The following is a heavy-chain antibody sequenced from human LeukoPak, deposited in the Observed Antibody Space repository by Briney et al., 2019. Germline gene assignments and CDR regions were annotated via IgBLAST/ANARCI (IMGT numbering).Heavy chain of an antibody. CDR1: GGPISSGGYY. J-gene: IGHJ4*02. CDR2: IYYSGST. V-gene: IGHV4-61*08. CDR3: ASSGYSLVY. Sequence: SETLSLTCTVSGGPISSGGYYWSWIRQHPGKGLEWIGYIYYSGSTNYNPSLKSRVTISVDTSKNQFSLKLSSVTAADTAVYYCASSGYSLVYWGQGTLVTVSS. D-gene: IGHD3-22*01.